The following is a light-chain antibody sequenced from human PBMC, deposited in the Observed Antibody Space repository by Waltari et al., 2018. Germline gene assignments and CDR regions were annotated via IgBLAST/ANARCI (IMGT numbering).Light chain of an antibody. CDR1: QSISSW. Sequence: DIKMTQSQSSLSASVGDTVTITCRASQSISSWLDWYQQKPGKAPKLLIYKASSLQSGVPSRFSGSGSGTEFTLTISSLQSEDFTTYYCLQYSSSPFTFGPGTKLDIK. J-gene: IGKJ3*01. V-gene: IGKV1-5*01. CDR3: LQYSSSPFT. CDR2: KAS.